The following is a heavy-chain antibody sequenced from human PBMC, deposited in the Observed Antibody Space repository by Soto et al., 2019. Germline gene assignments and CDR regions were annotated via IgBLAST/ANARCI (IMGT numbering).Heavy chain of an antibody. CDR3: ARRLDPLQYSDY. CDR2: ISFSGNTI. CDR1: GFTFDDYG. V-gene: IGHV3-48*02. D-gene: IGHD5-18*01. Sequence: LRLSCAASGFTFDDYGMNWVRQAPGKRLEWVSFISFSGNTIYYADSVRGRFTISRDNAKSTLFLQMNSLRDDDTATYYCARRLDPLQYSDYWGRGTLVTVSS. J-gene: IGHJ4*02.